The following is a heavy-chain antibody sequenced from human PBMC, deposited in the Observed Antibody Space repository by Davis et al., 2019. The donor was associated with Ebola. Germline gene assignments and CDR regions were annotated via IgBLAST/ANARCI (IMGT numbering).Heavy chain of an antibody. CDR1: GFTFSNYW. J-gene: IGHJ4*02. CDR3: ARRGYTSGWDY. D-gene: IGHD6-19*01. Sequence: GGSLRLSCAASGFTFSNYWMSWVRQAPGKGLEWVANIKQDGSEKFYVDSVKGRFTISRDNAKNSLFLQMNSLRDEDTAVYHCARRGYTSGWDYWGQGTLVTISS. CDR2: IKQDGSEK. V-gene: IGHV3-7*01.